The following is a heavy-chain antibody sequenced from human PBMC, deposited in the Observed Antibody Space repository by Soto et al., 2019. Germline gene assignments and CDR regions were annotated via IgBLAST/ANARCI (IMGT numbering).Heavy chain of an antibody. CDR1: GGTFSSYA. D-gene: IGHD6-19*01. CDR3: ARDRTPKQWLVQGVGWFDP. Sequence: SVKVSCKASGGTFSSYAISWVRQAPGQGLEWMGGIIPIFGTANYAQKFQGRVTITADESTSTAYMELSGLRSEDTAVYYCARDRTPKQWLVQGVGWFDPWGQGTLVTVSS. V-gene: IGHV1-69*13. CDR2: IIPIFGTA. J-gene: IGHJ5*02.